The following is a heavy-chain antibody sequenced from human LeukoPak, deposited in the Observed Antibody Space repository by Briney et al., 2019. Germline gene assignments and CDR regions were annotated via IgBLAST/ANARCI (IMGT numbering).Heavy chain of an antibody. J-gene: IGHJ4*02. D-gene: IGHD3-10*02. V-gene: IGHV3-11*04. CDR3: ARFYVPEQHNPAWYEAH. Sequence: GGSLRLSCAASGFTFSDYYMSWIRQAPGKGLEGVSYISSSGSTIYYADSVKGRFTISRDNAKNSLYLQMNSLRAEDTGIYYCARFYVPEQHNPAWYEAHWGQGILVTVSS. CDR2: ISSSGSTI. CDR1: GFTFSDYY.